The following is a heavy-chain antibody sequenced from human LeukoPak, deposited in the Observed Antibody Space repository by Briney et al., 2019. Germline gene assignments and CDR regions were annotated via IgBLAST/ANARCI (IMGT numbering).Heavy chain of an antibody. J-gene: IGHJ4*02. CDR1: GFTFSSYA. Sequence: GRSLRLSCAASGFTFSSYAMHWVRQAPGMGLEWVAVISYDGSNKYYADSVKGRFTISRDNRKNTLYLQMNSLRAEDTAVYYCAREPEITMIIAVIGGPLDYWGQGTLVTVSS. CDR3: AREPEITMIIAVIGGPLDY. CDR2: ISYDGSNK. V-gene: IGHV3-30*04. D-gene: IGHD3-22*01.